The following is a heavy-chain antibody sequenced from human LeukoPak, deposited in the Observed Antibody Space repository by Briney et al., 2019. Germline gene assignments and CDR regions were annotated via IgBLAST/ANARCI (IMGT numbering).Heavy chain of an antibody. V-gene: IGHV3-48*01. Sequence: GGSLRLSCAAPRFTFSDSSMNWVRQAPGKGLEWISYISSTSTIIYYADSVKGRFTISRDNAKNSMYLQMNSLRAEDTAVYYCARDGGSGSYGAFDIWGQGTMVTVSS. CDR1: RFTFSDSS. CDR2: ISSTSTII. D-gene: IGHD3-10*01. CDR3: ARDGGSGSYGAFDI. J-gene: IGHJ3*02.